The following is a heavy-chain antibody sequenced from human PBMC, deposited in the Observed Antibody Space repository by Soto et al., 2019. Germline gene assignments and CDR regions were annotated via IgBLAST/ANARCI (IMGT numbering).Heavy chain of an antibody. CDR1: GFTFSSYA. Sequence: GGSLRLSCAASGFTFSSYAMTWVRQAPGKGLEWVSVISSSGGSTYSADSVKGRFTISRDNSKNTLYLQMNSLRAEDTAVYYCAKVGSTAWYHNYYFDFWGQGTLVTVSS. V-gene: IGHV3-23*01. J-gene: IGHJ4*02. CDR2: ISSSGGST. D-gene: IGHD6-13*01. CDR3: AKVGSTAWYHNYYFDF.